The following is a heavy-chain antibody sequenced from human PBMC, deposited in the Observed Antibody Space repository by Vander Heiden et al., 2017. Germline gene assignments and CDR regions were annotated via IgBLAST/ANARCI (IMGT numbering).Heavy chain of an antibody. D-gene: IGHD2-15*01. CDR2: ISWNSGSR. CDR3: AYCSGGSCFYFDY. J-gene: IGHJ4*02. V-gene: IGHV3-9*01. CDR1: GFTFDDYP. Sequence: EVQLVASGGALVQPGRSLRLSSAASGFTFDDYPLHWVRKDPGKGLGWVSGISWNSGSRVYAVSVKGRFTIARDNAKNSLYLQMNSLRAEDTALYYCAYCSGGSCFYFDYWGQGTLVTVSS.